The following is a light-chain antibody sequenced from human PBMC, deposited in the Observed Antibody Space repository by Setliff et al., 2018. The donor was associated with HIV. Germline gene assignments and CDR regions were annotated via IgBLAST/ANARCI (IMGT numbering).Light chain of an antibody. CDR2: DVS. CDR1: SSDIGAYNY. Sequence: QSVLAQSASVSGSLGQSITISCSGTSSDIGAYNYVSWYQQHPGKAPKLMIYDVSNRPSGVSNRFSGSKSGNTASLTISGLQAEDEADYYCSSYTNTPLHVFGTGTKVTVL. J-gene: IGLJ1*01. V-gene: IGLV2-14*03. CDR3: SSYTNTPLHV.